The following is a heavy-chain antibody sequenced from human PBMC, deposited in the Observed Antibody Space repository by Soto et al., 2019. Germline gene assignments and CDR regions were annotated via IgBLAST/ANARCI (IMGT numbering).Heavy chain of an antibody. CDR2: ISYDGSDK. V-gene: IGHV3-30-3*01. D-gene: IGHD3-22*01. CDR1: GLSVSTNY. Sequence: GGSLRHSWAASGLSVSTNYMSWVRQATGKGLEWVALISYDGSDKDYADSVKGRFTISRDNSRNTLFLQMNSLRAEDTAVYYCARDYYKYYDSSGYYRSPAYWGQGTLVTVSS. CDR3: ARDYYKYYDSSGYYRSPAY. J-gene: IGHJ4*02.